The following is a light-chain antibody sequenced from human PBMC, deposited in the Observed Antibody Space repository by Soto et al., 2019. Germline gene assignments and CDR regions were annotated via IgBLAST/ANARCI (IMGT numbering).Light chain of an antibody. J-gene: IGKJ1*01. CDR2: GAS. CDR1: QSVSSN. Sequence: EIVMTQSPATLSVSLGERATLSCRASQSVSSNLAWYQQKPGQAPRLLVYGASTRPTGIPTRFSGSGSGTDFTLIISRLEPEDFAVYYCQQYGSSPGTFGQGTKVDIK. CDR3: QQYGSSPGT. V-gene: IGKV3-15*01.